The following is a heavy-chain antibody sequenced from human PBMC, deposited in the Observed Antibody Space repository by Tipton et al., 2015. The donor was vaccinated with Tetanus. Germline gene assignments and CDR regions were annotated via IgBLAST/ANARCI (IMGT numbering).Heavy chain of an antibody. D-gene: IGHD6-13*01. CDR2: LSASGGST. Sequence: SLRLSCAASGFTFSYYVMSWVRQAPGKGLEWVSALSASGGSTYYADSVKGRFTISRDNSKNTLYLQMNSLRAEDTAVYYCAKKGGIAAPGGNWFVPWGQGTLVTVSS. CDR1: GFTFSYYV. CDR3: AKKGGIAAPGGNWFVP. J-gene: IGHJ5*02. V-gene: IGHV3-23*01.